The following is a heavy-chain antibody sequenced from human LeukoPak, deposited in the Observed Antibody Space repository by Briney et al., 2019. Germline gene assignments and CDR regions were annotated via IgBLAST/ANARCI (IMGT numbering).Heavy chain of an antibody. Sequence: ASVKVSCKTSGYTFGSHGISWVRQAPGQGLEWMGWTYTYHGNTNFVQKFQGRVTMTTDTSTSTAYLELRSLRSDDTAVYYCARGLDDILTGSEDAFDIWGQGTLVTVSS. V-gene: IGHV1-18*01. CDR3: ARGLDDILTGSEDAFDI. D-gene: IGHD3-9*01. CDR2: TYTYHGNT. J-gene: IGHJ3*02. CDR1: GYTFGSHG.